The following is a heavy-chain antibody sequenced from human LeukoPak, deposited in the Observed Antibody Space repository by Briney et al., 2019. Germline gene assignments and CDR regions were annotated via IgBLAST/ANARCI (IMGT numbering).Heavy chain of an antibody. D-gene: IGHD1-26*01. V-gene: IGHV3-66*01. Sequence: GGSLRLSCAASGFTVSSNYMSWVRQAPGKGLEWVSVIYGGGTTYYADSVKGRFTISRDNSKNTLYLQMNSLRAEDTAVYYCAREWRYSGLFDCWGQGTLVTVSS. CDR1: GFTVSSNY. J-gene: IGHJ4*02. CDR2: IYGGGTT. CDR3: AREWRYSGLFDC.